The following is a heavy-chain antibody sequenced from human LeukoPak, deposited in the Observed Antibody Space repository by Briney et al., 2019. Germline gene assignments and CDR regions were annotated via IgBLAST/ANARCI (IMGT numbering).Heavy chain of an antibody. V-gene: IGHV4-59*08. J-gene: IGHJ3*02. CDR2: IYYSGST. CDR1: GGSISSYY. D-gene: IGHD3-22*01. Sequence: SETLSLTCTVSGGSISSYYWGWIRQPPGKGLEWIGQIYYSGSTNYNPSLRSRVTISLDTSRNQFSLRLSSVTAADTAVYYCARRKGDITGYYDAFDIWGQGTMVTVSS. CDR3: ARRKGDITGYYDAFDI.